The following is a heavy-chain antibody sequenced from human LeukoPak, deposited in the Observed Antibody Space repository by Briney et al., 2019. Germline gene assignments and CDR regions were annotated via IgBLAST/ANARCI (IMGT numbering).Heavy chain of an antibody. V-gene: IGHV3-15*01. CDR3: TTDGVGIEGATFDY. Sequence: GGSLRLSCAASGFTLSNAWMAWVRQAPGKGLEWVGRIKAKAHGGTTDYAAPVKARFTISRDDSKNTLYLQMNSLKTEDTAVYYCTTDGVGIEGATFDYWGQGTLVTVSS. CDR1: GFTLSNAW. J-gene: IGHJ4*02. D-gene: IGHD1-26*01. CDR2: IKAKAHGGTT.